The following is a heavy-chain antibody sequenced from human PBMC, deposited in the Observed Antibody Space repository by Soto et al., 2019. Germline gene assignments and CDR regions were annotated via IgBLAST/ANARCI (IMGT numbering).Heavy chain of an antibody. Sequence: ASVKVSCKASGYTFTIYGISWVRQAPGQGLEWMGWISAYNGNTNYAQKLQGRVTMTTDTSTSTAYMELRSLRSDDTAVYYCATWPYYYDSSGYYSFDYWGQGTLVTVSS. V-gene: IGHV1-18*01. CDR2: ISAYNGNT. D-gene: IGHD3-22*01. J-gene: IGHJ4*02. CDR3: ATWPYYYDSSGYYSFDY. CDR1: GYTFTIYG.